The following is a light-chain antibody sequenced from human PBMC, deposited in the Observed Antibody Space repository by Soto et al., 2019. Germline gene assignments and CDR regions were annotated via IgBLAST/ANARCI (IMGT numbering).Light chain of an antibody. CDR2: GAS. CDR3: QQYIKWPWT. V-gene: IGKV3-15*01. J-gene: IGKJ1*01. Sequence: EIVMTQSPATQSMSPGERVTLSCRASQSVSSSLAWNQQKPGQAPRLLIYGASTRATGIPDRFSGSGSGTEFTLTISSLQSEDFEVYYCQQYIKWPWTFGQGTKVEIK. CDR1: QSVSSS.